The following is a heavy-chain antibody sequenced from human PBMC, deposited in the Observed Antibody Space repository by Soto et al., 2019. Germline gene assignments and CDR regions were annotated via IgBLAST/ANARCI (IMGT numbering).Heavy chain of an antibody. J-gene: IGHJ6*02. V-gene: IGHV3-49*03. CDR1: GFTFGDYA. Sequence: GGSLRLSCTASGFTFGDYAMSWFRQAPGKGLEWLGFIRSKAYGGTTEYAASVKGRFTISRDDSKSIAYLQMNSLKTEDTAVYYCTRDRVVRERRGSYYYYGMDVWGQGTTVTVSS. D-gene: IGHD3-10*01. CDR3: TRDRVVRERRGSYYYYGMDV. CDR2: IRSKAYGGTT.